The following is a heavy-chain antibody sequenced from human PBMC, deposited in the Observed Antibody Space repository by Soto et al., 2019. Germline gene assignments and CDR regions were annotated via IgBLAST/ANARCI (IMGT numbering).Heavy chain of an antibody. CDR1: GFTFSNAW. D-gene: IGHD1-7*01. CDR2: INSKTDGGTT. J-gene: IGHJ4*02. V-gene: IGHV3-15*01. CDR3: TTWPELRYFDY. Sequence: EVQLVESGGGLVKPGGSLRLSCAASGFTFSNAWMSWVRQAPGKGLEWVGRINSKTDGGTTDYAAPVKGRFTISRDDSKNTLYLQMNSLKTEDTAVYYCTTWPELRYFDYWGQGTLVTVSS.